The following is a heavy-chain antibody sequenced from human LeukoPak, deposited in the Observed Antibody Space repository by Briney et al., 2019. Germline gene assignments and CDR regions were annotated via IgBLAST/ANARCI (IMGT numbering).Heavy chain of an antibody. Sequence: SETLSLTCTVSGGSISSYYWSWIRQPPGKGLEWIGYIYYSGSTNYNPSLKSRVTISVDTSKNQFSLKLSSVTAADTAVYYCARMDSSGLFALVFVPPDYWGQGTLVTVSS. V-gene: IGHV4-59*01. CDR2: IYYSGST. CDR3: ARMDSSGLFALVFVPPDY. D-gene: IGHD6-19*01. J-gene: IGHJ4*02. CDR1: GGSISSYY.